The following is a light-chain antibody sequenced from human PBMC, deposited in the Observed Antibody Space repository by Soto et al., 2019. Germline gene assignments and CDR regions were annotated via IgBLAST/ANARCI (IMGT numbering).Light chain of an antibody. J-gene: IGKJ1*01. CDR2: GAA. CDR1: QRVSRN. V-gene: IGKV3-15*01. Sequence: IVMTQSPAALSVSPGERVTLSCRAGQRVSRNLACYQQRPGQGPRLLIYGAATRATGIPARFSGSGSGTEFTLTISSLLSNGFAVYCCQQYHNWQPFGQGTKVDI. CDR3: QQYHNWQP.